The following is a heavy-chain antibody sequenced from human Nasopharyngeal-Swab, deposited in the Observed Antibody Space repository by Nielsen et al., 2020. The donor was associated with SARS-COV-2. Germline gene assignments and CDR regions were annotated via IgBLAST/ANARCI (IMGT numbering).Heavy chain of an antibody. CDR1: GFTFSSYS. CDR3: ARALPDTYCGGDCYYN. V-gene: IGHV3-48*04. J-gene: IGHJ4*02. Sequence: GESLKISCAASGFTFSSYSMNWVRQAPGKGLEWVSYISSSSSTIYYADSVKGRFTISRDNAKNSLYLQMNSLRAEDTAVYYCARALPDTYCGGDCYYNWGQGTLVTVSS. CDR2: ISSSSSTI. D-gene: IGHD2-21*02.